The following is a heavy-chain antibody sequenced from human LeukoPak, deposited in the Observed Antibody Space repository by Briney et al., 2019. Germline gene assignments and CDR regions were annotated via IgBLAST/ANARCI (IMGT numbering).Heavy chain of an antibody. J-gene: IGHJ3*02. D-gene: IGHD3-16*01. CDR3: AKAYYDYTGHI. V-gene: IGHV3-48*03. CDR2: ISSSGSTI. Sequence: PGGSLRLSCAASGFTFSSYEMNWVRQAPGKGLEWVSYISSSGSTIYYADSVKGRFTISRDNAKNSLFLQMNSLRAEDTAVYYCAKAYYDYTGHIWGQGTMVTVSS. CDR1: GFTFSSYE.